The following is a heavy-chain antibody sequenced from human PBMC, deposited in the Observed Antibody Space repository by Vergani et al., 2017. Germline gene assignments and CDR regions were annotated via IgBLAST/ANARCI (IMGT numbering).Heavy chain of an antibody. CDR2: MRPKTAGETT. CDR3: TAPTKWEWRYYFDY. Sequence: EVQPVESGGGLVKPGGSLRLSCTTSGFTFSRAWMSRVRQAPGKGREWVARMRPKTAGETTDSAAPVKGRCTISRDDSKSTRYLQRNRLKTEDTAVDYCTAPTKWEWRYYFDYWGQGTLVTVSS. J-gene: IGHJ4*02. V-gene: IGHV3-15*01. D-gene: IGHD1-26*01. CDR1: GFTFSRAW.